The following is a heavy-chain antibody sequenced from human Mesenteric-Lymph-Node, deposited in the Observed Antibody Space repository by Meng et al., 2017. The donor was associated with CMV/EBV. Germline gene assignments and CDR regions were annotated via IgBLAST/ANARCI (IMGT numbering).Heavy chain of an antibody. D-gene: IGHD6-13*01. CDR3: AGDGPMYSSSWFAY. CDR1: GFTFSNYA. Sequence: GESLKISCAASGFTFSNYAMTWVRQASGEGLEWVSSIGGTDPTTFYVDSVKGRFTISRDNSKNTLYLQMNSLRAEDTAVYYCAGDGPMYSSSWFAYWGQGSLVTVSS. V-gene: IGHV3-23*01. J-gene: IGHJ4*02. CDR2: IGGTDPTT.